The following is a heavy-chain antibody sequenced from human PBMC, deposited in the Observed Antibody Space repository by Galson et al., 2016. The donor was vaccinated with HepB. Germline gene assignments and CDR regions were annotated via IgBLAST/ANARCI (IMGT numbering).Heavy chain of an antibody. CDR2: NNIFNGDA. CDR1: GYTFTSYA. CDR3: ARPLYYYDTSGLGY. D-gene: IGHD3-22*01. V-gene: IGHV1-18*01. J-gene: IGHJ4*02. Sequence: SVKVSCKASGYTFTSYAINWVRQAPGQGLEWMGWNNIFNGDAKYAQKFQDRVTLTTDKSTNTAYMELRRLTSDDTAVYFCARPLYYYDTSGLGYWGQGTLVTVSS.